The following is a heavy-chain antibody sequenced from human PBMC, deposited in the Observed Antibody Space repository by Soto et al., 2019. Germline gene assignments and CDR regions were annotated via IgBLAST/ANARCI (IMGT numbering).Heavy chain of an antibody. V-gene: IGHV4-30-4*01. CDR1: GGSISSDDSY. D-gene: IGHD3-10*01. J-gene: IGHJ4*02. Sequence: QVQLQESGPGLVKPSQTLSLTCTVSGGSISSDDSYWSWIRQPPGKGLEWIGYTYHSGSTDYNPSLKSRVTILVDTSKKQYSLKLSAVTAVDTAVYYCARDNIVRGLFDYWGQGTLVTVSS. CDR3: ARDNIVRGLFDY. CDR2: TYHSGST.